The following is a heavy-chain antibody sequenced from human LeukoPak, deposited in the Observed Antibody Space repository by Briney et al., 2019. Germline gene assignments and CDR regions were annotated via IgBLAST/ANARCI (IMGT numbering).Heavy chain of an antibody. J-gene: IGHJ5*02. CDR2: IYPGDSDT. V-gene: IGHV5-51*01. CDR3: ARIRITMVRGVDNWFDP. D-gene: IGHD3-10*01. Sequence: GESLKISRKGSGYSFTSYWIGWVRQMPGKGLEWMGIIYPGDSDTRYSPSFQGQVTISADKSISTAYLQWSSLKASDTAMYYCARIRITMVRGVDNWFDPWGQGTLVTVSS. CDR1: GYSFTSYW.